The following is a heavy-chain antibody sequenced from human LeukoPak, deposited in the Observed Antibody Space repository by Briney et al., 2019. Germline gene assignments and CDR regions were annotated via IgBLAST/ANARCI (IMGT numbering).Heavy chain of an antibody. CDR3: ARDGIAVAGIWGRPYYYYMDV. Sequence: GGSLRLSCAASGFTFSSYSMNWVRQAPGKGLEWVSSISSSSSYIYYADSVKGRFTISRDNAKNSLYLQMNSLRAEDTAVYYCARDGIAVAGIWGRPYYYYMDVWGKGTTVTVSS. J-gene: IGHJ6*03. D-gene: IGHD6-19*01. CDR1: GFTFSSYS. CDR2: ISSSSSYI. V-gene: IGHV3-21*01.